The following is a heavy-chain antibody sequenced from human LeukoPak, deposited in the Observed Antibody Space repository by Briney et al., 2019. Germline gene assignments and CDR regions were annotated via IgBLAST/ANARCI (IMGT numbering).Heavy chain of an antibody. Sequence: SETLSLTCTVSGGSISSGGYYWSWIRQHPGKGLEWIGYIYYSGSTYYNPSLKSRVTISVDTSKNQFSLKLSSVTAADTAVYYCARDDGFCGGDCHGPGAFDIWGQGTMVTVSS. CDR2: IYYSGST. CDR1: GGSISSGGYY. D-gene: IGHD2-21*02. V-gene: IGHV4-31*03. CDR3: ARDDGFCGGDCHGPGAFDI. J-gene: IGHJ3*02.